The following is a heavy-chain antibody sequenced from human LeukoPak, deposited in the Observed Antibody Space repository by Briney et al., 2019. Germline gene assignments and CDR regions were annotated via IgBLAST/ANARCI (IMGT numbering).Heavy chain of an antibody. V-gene: IGHV3-23*01. CDR2: ISGRGTTT. D-gene: IGHD3-10*02. CDR1: GFTFRTYA. J-gene: IGHJ6*04. Sequence: PGGSLRLSCAASGFTFRTYAMSWVRQAPGKGLEWVSTISGRGTTTYYADSVKGRFTISRDNSKNTLYVQMNSLRAEDTAVYYCAELGITMIGGVWGKGTTVTISS. CDR3: AELGITMIGGV.